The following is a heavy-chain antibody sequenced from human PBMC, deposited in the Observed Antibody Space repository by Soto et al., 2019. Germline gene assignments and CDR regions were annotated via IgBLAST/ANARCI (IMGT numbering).Heavy chain of an antibody. V-gene: IGHV1-46*01. CDR1: GYTFTSYY. D-gene: IGHD6-13*01. CDR3: ARTESDSSSWYKWDGMDV. Sequence: ASVKVSCKASGYTFTSYYMHWVRQAPGQGLEWMGIINPSGGSTSYAQKFRGRVTMTRDTSTSTVYMELSSLRSEDTAVYYCARTESDSSSWYKWDGMDVWGQGTTVTVSS. CDR2: INPSGGST. J-gene: IGHJ6*02.